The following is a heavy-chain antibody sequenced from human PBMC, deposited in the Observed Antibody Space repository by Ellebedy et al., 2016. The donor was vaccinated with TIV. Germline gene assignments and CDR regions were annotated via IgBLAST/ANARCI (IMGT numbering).Heavy chain of an antibody. V-gene: IGHV4-39*01. Sequence: MPSETLSLTCTVSGGSTSSPSYHWDWIRQTPGKGLEWVGSVYYSGSTYYNPSLKSRVIISVDTSKNQFSLRLTSVTAADTAVYYCARQSRVEEYFDYWGQGTLVTVSS. J-gene: IGHJ4*02. CDR3: ARQSRVEEYFDY. CDR2: VYYSGST. D-gene: IGHD2-15*01. CDR1: GGSTSSPSYH.